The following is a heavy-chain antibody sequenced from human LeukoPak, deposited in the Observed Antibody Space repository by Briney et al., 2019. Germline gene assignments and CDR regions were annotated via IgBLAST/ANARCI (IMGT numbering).Heavy chain of an antibody. D-gene: IGHD3-22*01. CDR1: GGTFSSYA. Sequence: ASVKVSCKASGGTFSSYAISWVRQAPGQGLEWMGRIIPILGIANYAQKFQGRVTITADKSTSTAYMELNSLRSEDTAVYYCARDSGYYDSSGFFDYWGQGTLVTVSS. J-gene: IGHJ4*02. CDR3: ARDSGYYDSSGFFDY. CDR2: IIPILGIA. V-gene: IGHV1-69*04.